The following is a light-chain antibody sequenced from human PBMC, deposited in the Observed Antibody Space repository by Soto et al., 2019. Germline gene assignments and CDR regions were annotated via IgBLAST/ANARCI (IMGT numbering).Light chain of an antibody. CDR1: QXVFYSSNNKNY. CDR2: WAS. J-gene: IGKJ4*01. Sequence: DIVMTQSPESLAVSLGERATINCKSSQXVFYSSNNKNYLTWYQQKPGQPPKLLIYWASTRESGVPDRFSGSGSETDFTLTISSLQAEDVAVYYCQQYYSLPLTFGGGTKVEIK. CDR3: QQYYSLPLT. V-gene: IGKV4-1*01.